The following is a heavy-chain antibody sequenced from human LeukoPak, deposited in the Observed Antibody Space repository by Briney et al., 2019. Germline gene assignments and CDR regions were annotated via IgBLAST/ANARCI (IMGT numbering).Heavy chain of an antibody. D-gene: IGHD3-16*01. CDR1: GFTFDDYG. Sequence: PGGSLRLSCAASGFTFDDYGMSWVRQAPGQGLEWVSGINWNGGSTGYADSVKGRFTISRDNAKNSLYLQMNSLRAEDTAVYYCAKDYGGSGYYYMDVWGKGTTVTVSS. V-gene: IGHV3-20*04. CDR2: INWNGGST. CDR3: AKDYGGSGYYYMDV. J-gene: IGHJ6*03.